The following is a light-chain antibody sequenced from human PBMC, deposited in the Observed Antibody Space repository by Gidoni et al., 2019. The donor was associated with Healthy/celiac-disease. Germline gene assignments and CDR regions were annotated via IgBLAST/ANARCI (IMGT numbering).Light chain of an antibody. V-gene: IGKV3-15*01. J-gene: IGKJ2*01. CDR3: QQYNNWPYT. CDR1: QSVSSN. Sequence: PSTLSVSPGERATLSCRASQSVSSNLAWYQQKPGQAPRLLIYGASTRATGIPARFSGSGSGTEFTLTISSLQSEDFAVYYCQQYNNWPYTFGQGTKLEIK. CDR2: GAS.